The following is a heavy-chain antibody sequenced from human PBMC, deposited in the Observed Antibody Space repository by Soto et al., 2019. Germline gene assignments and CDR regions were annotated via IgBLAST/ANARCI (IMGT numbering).Heavy chain of an antibody. CDR3: ARNVSLEGDNDY. D-gene: IGHD2-8*01. Sequence: GGSLRLSCAASGFTFSSYGMHWVRQAPGKGLEWVAVIWYDGSNKYYADSVKGRFTISRDNSKNTLYLQMNSLRADDAVVYYCARNVSLEGDNDYWGQGTLVTVSS. CDR1: GFTFSSYG. CDR2: IWYDGSNK. J-gene: IGHJ4*02. V-gene: IGHV3-33*01.